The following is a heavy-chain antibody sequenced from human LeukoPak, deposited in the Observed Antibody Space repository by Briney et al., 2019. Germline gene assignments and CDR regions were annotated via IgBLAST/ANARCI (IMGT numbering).Heavy chain of an antibody. J-gene: IGHJ6*03. Sequence: SVKVSCKASGGTFSSYAISWVRQAPGQGLEWMGGIIPIFGTANYAQKFQGRVTITADESTSTAYMELSSLRSEDTAVYYCARDLTGHYDFWSGYSSYYYYMDVRGKGTTVTVSS. D-gene: IGHD3-3*01. CDR3: ARDLTGHYDFWSGYSSYYYYMDV. V-gene: IGHV1-69*13. CDR1: GGTFSSYA. CDR2: IIPIFGTA.